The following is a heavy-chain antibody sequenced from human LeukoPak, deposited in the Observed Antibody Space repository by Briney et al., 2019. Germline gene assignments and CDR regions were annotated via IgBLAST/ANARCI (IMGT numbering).Heavy chain of an antibody. CDR1: DGSISRYY. Sequence: SETLSLTCTVTDGSISRYYWSWIRQPAGTGLEWIGRVSATEIPTYNPSLKSRVSISLDTSNNQFSLKLTSVTAADTAVYYCAKVDPGAGGDYWSQGTLVTVSS. CDR2: VSATEIP. J-gene: IGHJ4*02. D-gene: IGHD3-16*01. V-gene: IGHV4-4*07. CDR3: AKVDPGAGGDY.